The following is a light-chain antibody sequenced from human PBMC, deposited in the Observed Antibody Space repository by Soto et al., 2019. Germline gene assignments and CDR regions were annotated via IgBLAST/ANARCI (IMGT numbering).Light chain of an antibody. CDR3: QECSNWPLT. CDR2: DAS. J-gene: IGKJ4*01. V-gene: IGKV3-11*01. CDR1: QSVSTY. Sequence: EIVLTQSAASLSLSPGERATLSYRASQSVSTYLAWYQQKPGQAPRLLIHDASNRATGIPARFSGTGSGAAFTLTISSLEPEDFAVYYWQECSNWPLTCGGGTEVVIK.